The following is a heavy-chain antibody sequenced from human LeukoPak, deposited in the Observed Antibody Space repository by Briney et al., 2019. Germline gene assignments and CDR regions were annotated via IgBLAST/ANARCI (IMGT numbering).Heavy chain of an antibody. Sequence: GGSLRLSCAASGFTFSSYSMNWVRQAPGKGLEWVSSISSSSSYIYYADSVKGRFTISRDNAKNSLYLQMNSLRAEDTAVYYCARADDSSASYYYYMDVWGKGTTVTVSS. CDR2: ISSSSSYI. J-gene: IGHJ6*03. V-gene: IGHV3-21*01. CDR3: ARADDSSASYYYYMDV. D-gene: IGHD3-22*01. CDR1: GFTFSSYS.